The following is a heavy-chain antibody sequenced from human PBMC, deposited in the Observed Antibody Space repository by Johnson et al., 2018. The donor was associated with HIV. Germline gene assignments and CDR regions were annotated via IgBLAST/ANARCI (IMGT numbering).Heavy chain of an antibody. CDR1: GFIFRSYD. V-gene: IGHV3-13*01. CDR3: ARESRDGPNLRAFDI. J-gene: IGHJ3*02. D-gene: IGHD5-24*01. CDR2: IGKVSDT. Sequence: MLLVESGGGLVQPGGSLRLSCAASGFIFRSYDMHWVRQTAGKGLEWVSAIGKVSDTYYSDSVKGRFSISRENVKNSLYLQMNNLRAGDTAVYFCARESRDGPNLRAFDIWAKGQRSSSLQ.